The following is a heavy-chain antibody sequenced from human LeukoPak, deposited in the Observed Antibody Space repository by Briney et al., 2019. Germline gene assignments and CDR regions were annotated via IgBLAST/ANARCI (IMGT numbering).Heavy chain of an antibody. D-gene: IGHD6-19*01. V-gene: IGHV3-21*01. Sequence: GGSLRLSCAASGFTFSSYAMSWVRQAPGKGLEWVSSISSSSSYIYYADSVKGRFTISRDNAKNSLYLQMNSLRAEDTAVYYCARDEVAGHVDYWGQGTLVTVSS. CDR1: GFTFSSYA. CDR3: ARDEVAGHVDY. J-gene: IGHJ4*02. CDR2: ISSSSSYI.